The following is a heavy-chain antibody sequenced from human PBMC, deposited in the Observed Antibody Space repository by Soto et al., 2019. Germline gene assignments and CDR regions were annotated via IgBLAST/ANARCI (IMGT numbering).Heavy chain of an antibody. CDR2: IIPILGIA. J-gene: IGHJ6*03. D-gene: IGHD3-10*01. CDR3: ARDRDVDRGHYYYYMDV. Sequence: ASVKVSCKASGGTFSSYTISWVRQAPGQGLEWMGRIIPILGIANYAQKFQGRVTITADKSTSTAYMELSSLRSEDTAVYYCARDRDVDRGHYYYYMDVWGKGTTVTVSS. V-gene: IGHV1-69*04. CDR1: GGTFSSYT.